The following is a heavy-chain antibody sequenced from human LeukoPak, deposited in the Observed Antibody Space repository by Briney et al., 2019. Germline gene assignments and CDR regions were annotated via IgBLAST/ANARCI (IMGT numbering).Heavy chain of an antibody. CDR3: ATGPRPNVDAATVTFFDY. V-gene: IGHV1-69*01. CDR1: GDTFSSYA. D-gene: IGHD5-18*01. CDR2: IIPICGTA. Sequence: SVKVSCKASGDTFSSYAISWVRQAPGQGLEWMGGIIPICGTANYAQKFQGSVTITADESTSTAYMELSSLRSEDTAVYYCATGPRPNVDAATVTFFDYWGPGTLVTASS. J-gene: IGHJ4*02.